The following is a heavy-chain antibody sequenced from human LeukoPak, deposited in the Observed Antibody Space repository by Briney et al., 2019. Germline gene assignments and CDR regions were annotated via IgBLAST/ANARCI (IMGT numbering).Heavy chain of an antibody. CDR3: ARDAVGATRYYYYMDV. J-gene: IGHJ6*03. CDR2: IIPIFGTA. D-gene: IGHD1-26*01. Sequence: GASVKVSCKASGGTFSSYAISWVRQAPGQGLEWMGGIIPIFGTANYAQKFQGRVTITADKSTSTAYMELSSLRSEDTAVYYCARDAVGATRYYYYMDVWGKGTTVTVSS. V-gene: IGHV1-69*06. CDR1: GGTFSSYA.